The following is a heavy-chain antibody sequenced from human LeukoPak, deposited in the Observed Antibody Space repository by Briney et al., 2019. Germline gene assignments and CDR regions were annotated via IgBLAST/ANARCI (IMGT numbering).Heavy chain of an antibody. V-gene: IGHV3-23*01. CDR2: ISGSGGST. D-gene: IGHD2-21*01. J-gene: IGHJ4*02. CDR1: GFTFSSYA. CDR3: AKDRRGIVVGDYFDY. Sequence: PGGSLRLSCAASGFTFSSYAMSWVRQAPGKGLEWVSAISGSGGSTYYADSVKGRFTISRDNSKNTLYLQMNSLRAEDTAVYYCAKDRRGIVVGDYFDYWGQGTLVTVSS.